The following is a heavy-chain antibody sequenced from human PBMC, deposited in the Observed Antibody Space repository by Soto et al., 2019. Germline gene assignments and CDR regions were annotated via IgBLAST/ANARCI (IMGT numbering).Heavy chain of an antibody. J-gene: IGHJ3*01. CDR2: IYYSGSTT. D-gene: IGHD2-8*01. Sequence: SETLSLTCTVSGASISSYYWSWIRHHPGKGLEWNGHIYYSGSTTNYNPSLKRRITILVDTSKNQFSLNLRSVTAADTAVYYCARDRRVYDTLDVWGQGTMVTVSS. V-gene: IGHV4-59*12. CDR1: GASISSYY. CDR3: ARDRRVYDTLDV.